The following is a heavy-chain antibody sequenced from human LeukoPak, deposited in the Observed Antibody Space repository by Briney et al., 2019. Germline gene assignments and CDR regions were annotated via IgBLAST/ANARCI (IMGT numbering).Heavy chain of an antibody. Sequence: PGGSLRLSCAASGFTFSSYAMHWVRQAPGKGLEWVAVISYDGSNKYYADSVKGRFTISRDNSKNTLYLQMNSLRAEDTAVYYCARTASGSYWGAVPYWGQGTLVTVSS. CDR2: ISYDGSNK. CDR3: ARTASGSYWGAVPY. D-gene: IGHD1-26*01. V-gene: IGHV3-30*04. CDR1: GFTFSSYA. J-gene: IGHJ4*02.